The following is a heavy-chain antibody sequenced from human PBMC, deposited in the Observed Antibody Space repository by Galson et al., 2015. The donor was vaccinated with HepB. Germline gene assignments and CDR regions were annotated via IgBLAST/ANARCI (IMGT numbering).Heavy chain of an antibody. CDR2: ISYAGSNK. J-gene: IGHJ4*02. Sequence: SLRLSCAASGFTFSSYGMHWVRQAPGKGLEWVAVISYAGSNKYYADSVKGRFTISRDNSKNTLYLQMNSLRAEDTAVYYCAKDLIFGDSGLDYWGQGTLVTVSS. CDR3: AKDLIFGDSGLDY. D-gene: IGHD3-3*01. CDR1: GFTFSSYG. V-gene: IGHV3-30*18.